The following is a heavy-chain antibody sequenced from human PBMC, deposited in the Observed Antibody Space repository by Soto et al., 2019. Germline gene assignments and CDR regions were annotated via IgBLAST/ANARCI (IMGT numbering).Heavy chain of an antibody. V-gene: IGHV4-59*01. CDR2: ISFSGAT. CDR3: ASRDPGTSVDY. CDR1: GVSITSYF. Sequence: PSETLSLTCTVSGVSITSYFWSWIRQTPGKGLDWIGSISFSGATYSNPSLKGRAALSVDTSENHLSLTLNSVTSADTAVYYCASRDPGTSVDYWGQGTLVTVSS. J-gene: IGHJ4*02. D-gene: IGHD1-7*01.